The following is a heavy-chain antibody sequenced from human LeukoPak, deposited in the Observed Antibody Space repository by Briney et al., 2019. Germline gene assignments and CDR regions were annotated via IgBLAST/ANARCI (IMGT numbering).Heavy chain of an antibody. V-gene: IGHV3-30*02. J-gene: IGHJ4*02. CDR2: IRYDGSNK. Sequence: GGSLRLSCAASGFTFSSYGMHRVRQAPGKGLEWVAFIRYDGSNKYYADSVKGRFTISRDNSKNTLYLQMNSLRAEDTAVYYCANVYGSGSYIFDYWGQGTLVTVSS. CDR1: GFTFSSYG. D-gene: IGHD3-10*01. CDR3: ANVYGSGSYIFDY.